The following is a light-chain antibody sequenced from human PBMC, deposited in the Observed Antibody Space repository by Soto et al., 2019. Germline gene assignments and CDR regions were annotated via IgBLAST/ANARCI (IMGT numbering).Light chain of an antibody. CDR2: AAS. CDR3: QQSYSSPPT. CDR1: QSISTH. Sequence: DVQMTQSPSSLSASVHDRVIITCLASQSISTHLNWYHQKPGKAPKLLLFAASSLQSGVPSRFSGSRAGPDFTLTISSLQPEDFATYYCQQSYSSPPTFGQGTKVEIK. J-gene: IGKJ1*01. V-gene: IGKV1-39*01.